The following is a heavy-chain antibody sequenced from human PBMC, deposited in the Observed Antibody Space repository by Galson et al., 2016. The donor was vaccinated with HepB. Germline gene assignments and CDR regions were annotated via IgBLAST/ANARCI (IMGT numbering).Heavy chain of an antibody. CDR2: ISNSGSTT. D-gene: IGHD2-21*01. V-gene: IGHV3-23*01. CDR3: AKEFVATGAVVGDY. CDR1: GFTFSTYA. J-gene: IGHJ4*02. Sequence: SLRLSCAASGFTFSTYAISWVRQAPGKGLEWVSAISNSGSTTYYADSVKGRFTISRDNSKNTLYLQMNGLRVEDTALYYCAKEFVATGAVVGDYWGQETLVTVSS.